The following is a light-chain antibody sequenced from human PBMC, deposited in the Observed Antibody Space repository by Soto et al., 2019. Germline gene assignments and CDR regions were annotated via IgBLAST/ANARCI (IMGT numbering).Light chain of an antibody. J-gene: IGKJ1*01. CDR1: QSISTW. V-gene: IGKV1-5*01. CDR2: DAS. Sequence: IHMTQSSSTLSASVGDSVTITCRASQSISTWLAWYQQKQGKAPKVLIFDASSLESGVPSRFSGSGYATEFNLTISSLQTDDFATYYCQQYSIYPWTFGQGTKVDIK. CDR3: QQYSIYPWT.